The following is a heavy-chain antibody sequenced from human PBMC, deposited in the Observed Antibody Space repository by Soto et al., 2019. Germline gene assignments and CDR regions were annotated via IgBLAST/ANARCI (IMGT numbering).Heavy chain of an antibody. J-gene: IGHJ4*02. Sequence: GGSLRLSCAASGFTFSSYSMNWVRQAPGKGLEWVSSISSSSSYIYYADSVKGRFTISRDNAKNSLYLQMNSLRAEDTAVYYCVRDRPYSSSWLAPDYWGQGTLVTVSS. CDR2: ISSSSSYI. CDR1: GFTFSSYS. V-gene: IGHV3-21*01. CDR3: VRDRPYSSSWLAPDY. D-gene: IGHD6-13*01.